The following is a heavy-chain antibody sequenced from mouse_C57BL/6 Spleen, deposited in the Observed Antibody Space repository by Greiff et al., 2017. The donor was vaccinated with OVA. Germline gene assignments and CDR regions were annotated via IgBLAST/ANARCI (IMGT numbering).Heavy chain of an antibody. Sequence: VQLQQPGAELVKPGASVKLSCKASGYTFTRYWLHWVKQRPVRGLEWIGRIYPNRGGTKYNEKFKSKATLTVDKPSSTAYMQLSSLTSEDSAVYYCARNYYGSSYGCAYWGQGTLVTVSA. CDR3: ARNYYGSSYGCAY. CDR1: GYTFTRYW. V-gene: IGHV1-72*01. D-gene: IGHD1-1*01. J-gene: IGHJ3*01. CDR2: IYPNRGGT.